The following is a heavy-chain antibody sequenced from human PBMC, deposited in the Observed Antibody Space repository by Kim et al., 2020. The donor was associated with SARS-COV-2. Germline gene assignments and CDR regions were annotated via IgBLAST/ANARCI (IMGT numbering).Heavy chain of an antibody. D-gene: IGHD2-2*01. CDR1: GFTFTAHA. V-gene: IGHV3-23*01. Sequence: GGSLRLSCAASGFTFTAHAMSWVRQAPGKGLEWVSVISVSGGSTFSVDSVKGRFTISRDNSKNTLYLQMNSLSAEDTAVYYCARVSNVITYCTTISCPRDFDYWGQGTLVTVSS. CDR3: ARVSNVITYCTTISCPRDFDY. J-gene: IGHJ4*02. CDR2: ISVSGGST.